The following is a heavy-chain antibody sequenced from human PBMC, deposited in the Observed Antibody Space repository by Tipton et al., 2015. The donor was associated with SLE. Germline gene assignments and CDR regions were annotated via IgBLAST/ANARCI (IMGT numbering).Heavy chain of an antibody. D-gene: IGHD3-10*01. CDR1: GGSISSGSYY. CDR2: IYTSGST. CDR3: ARARGVMVRGVMSYYGMDV. V-gene: IGHV4-61*02. J-gene: IGHJ6*02. Sequence: TLSLTCTVSGGSISSGSYYWSWIRRPAGKGLEWIGRIYTSGSTNYNPSLKSRVTISVDTSKNQFSLKLSSVTAADTAVYYCARARGVMVRGVMSYYGMDVWGQGTTVTVSS.